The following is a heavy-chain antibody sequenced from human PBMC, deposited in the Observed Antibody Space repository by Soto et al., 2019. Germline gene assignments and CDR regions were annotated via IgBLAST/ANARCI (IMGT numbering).Heavy chain of an antibody. J-gene: IGHJ6*02. Sequence: PGGSLSLSCAASGFTFSSYAMSWVRPAPGKGLEWVSAISGSGGSTYYADSVKGRFTISRDNSKNTLYLQMNSLRAEDTAVYYCAKDRKPPPGLVPCGMDVWGQGTTVTVSS. CDR1: GFTFSSYA. D-gene: IGHD6-19*01. CDR2: ISGSGGST. V-gene: IGHV3-23*01. CDR3: AKDRKPPPGLVPCGMDV.